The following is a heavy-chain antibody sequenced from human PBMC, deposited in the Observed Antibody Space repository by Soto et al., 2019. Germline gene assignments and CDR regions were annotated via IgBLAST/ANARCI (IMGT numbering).Heavy chain of an antibody. CDR1: GFTFSSYG. Sequence: LRLSCAASGFTFSSYGMHWVRQAPGKGLEWVAVIWYDGSNKYYADSVKGRFTISRDNSKNTLYLQMNSLRAGDTAVYYCARVLAAAGNYYYYGMDVWGQGTTVTVSS. V-gene: IGHV3-33*01. CDR2: IWYDGSNK. J-gene: IGHJ6*02. CDR3: ARVLAAAGNYYYYGMDV. D-gene: IGHD6-13*01.